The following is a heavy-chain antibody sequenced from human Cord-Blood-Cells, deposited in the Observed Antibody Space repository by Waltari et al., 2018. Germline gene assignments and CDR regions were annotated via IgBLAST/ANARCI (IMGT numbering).Heavy chain of an antibody. CDR2: IKSKTDGGTT. D-gene: IGHD1-26*01. J-gene: IGHJ3*02. Sequence: EVQLVESGGGLVKPGGSLRLSCAASGFTFSNAWMSWVRQAPGKGLEWVGRIKSKTDGGTTDYAAPVKGRFTISRDDSKNTLYLQMNSLKTEDTAVYYCTTDRGVGALDAFDIWGQGQWSPSLQ. CDR1: GFTFSNAW. CDR3: TTDRGVGALDAFDI. V-gene: IGHV3-15*01.